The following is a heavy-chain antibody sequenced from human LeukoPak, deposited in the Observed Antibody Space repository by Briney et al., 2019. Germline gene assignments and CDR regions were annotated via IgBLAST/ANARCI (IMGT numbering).Heavy chain of an antibody. CDR1: GFTFSSYG. Sequence: GSLRLSCAASGFTFSSYGMHWVRQAPGKGLEWVAVISYDGSNKYYADSVKGRFTISRDNSKNTLYLQMNSLRAEDTAVYYCARDLSPNYGDYSDYWGQGTLVTVSS. D-gene: IGHD4-17*01. J-gene: IGHJ4*02. CDR2: ISYDGSNK. V-gene: IGHV3-30*03. CDR3: ARDLSPNYGDYSDY.